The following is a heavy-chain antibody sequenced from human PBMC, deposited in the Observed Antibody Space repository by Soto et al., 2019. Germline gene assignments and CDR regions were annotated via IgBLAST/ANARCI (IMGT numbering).Heavy chain of an antibody. J-gene: IGHJ4*02. V-gene: IGHV1-69*13. D-gene: IGHD3-22*01. CDR3: ARDGTLYDSSAYYYLY. CDR2: ITPMFGTP. Sequence: SVKVSCKASGGTFSRYTITWVRQAPGQGLEWMGGITPMFGTPNYAQKFQGRVTITADESTSTAYMELSSLRSEDTAMYYCARDGTLYDSSAYYYLYCGQRPLVTVP. CDR1: GGTFSRYT.